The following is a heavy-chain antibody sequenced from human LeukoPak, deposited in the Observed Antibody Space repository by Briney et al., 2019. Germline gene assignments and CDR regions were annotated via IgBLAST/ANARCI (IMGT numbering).Heavy chain of an antibody. D-gene: IGHD3-9*01. CDR3: ARVANITTFGMDV. CDR1: GFPFSYYA. J-gene: IGHJ6*02. Sequence: PGGSLRLSCAASGFPFSYYAMHWVRKAPGKGLDWVGLTWYDGSKKYIADSVRGRFTISKDNSKNTLYLQMNSLRAEDTAVYYCARVANITTFGMDVWGHGTTVTVSS. CDR2: TWYDGSKK. V-gene: IGHV3-33*01.